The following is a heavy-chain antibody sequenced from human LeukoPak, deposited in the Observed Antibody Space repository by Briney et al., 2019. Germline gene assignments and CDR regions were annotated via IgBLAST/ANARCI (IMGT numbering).Heavy chain of an antibody. J-gene: IGHJ6*02. CDR1: GYTFTSYG. CDR2: ISAYSGDT. CDR3: AILSAVPGYYYYYGMDV. Sequence: ASVKVSCKASGYTFTSYGISWVRQAPGQGLEWMGWISAYSGDTNYAQKFQGRVTMTEDTSTDTAYMELSSLRSEDTAVYYCAILSAVPGYYYYYGMDVWGQGTTVTVSS. D-gene: IGHD1-1*01. V-gene: IGHV1-18*04.